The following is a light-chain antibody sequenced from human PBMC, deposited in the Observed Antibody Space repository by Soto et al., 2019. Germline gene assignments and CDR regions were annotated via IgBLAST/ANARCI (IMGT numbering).Light chain of an antibody. CDR2: EGS. CDR3: CSYANTTTV. CDR1: SSDVGGYDY. J-gene: IGLJ3*02. V-gene: IGLV2-23*01. Sequence: QSALTQPASVSGSPGQSITISCTGTSSDVGGYDYVSWYQHHPGKAPKLTIYEGSKRPSGVSNRFSGSKSDNTASLTISGLQAEDEADYYCCSYANTTTVFGAGTKLTVL.